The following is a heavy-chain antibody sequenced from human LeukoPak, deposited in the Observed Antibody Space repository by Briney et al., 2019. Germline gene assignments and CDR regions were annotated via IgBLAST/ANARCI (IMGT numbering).Heavy chain of an antibody. D-gene: IGHD3-9*01. Sequence: GGSLRLSCAASGFTFSSYSMNWVRQAPGKGLEWVSSISSSSYIYYADSVKGRFTISRDNAKNSLYLQMNSLRAEDTAVYYCARDYDILTGYYFPYYYYYYGMDVWGQGTTVTVSS. V-gene: IGHV3-21*01. J-gene: IGHJ6*02. CDR2: ISSSSYI. CDR1: GFTFSSYS. CDR3: ARDYDILTGYYFPYYYYYYGMDV.